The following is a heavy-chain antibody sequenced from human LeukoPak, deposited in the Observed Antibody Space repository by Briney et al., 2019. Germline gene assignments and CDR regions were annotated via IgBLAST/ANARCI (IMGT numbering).Heavy chain of an antibody. CDR1: GYTFTSYY. Sequence: ASVKVSCKASGYTFTSYYMHWVRQAPGQGLEWMGIVNPSGGSTSYAQKFQGRVTMTRDMSTSTDYMELSSLRSEDTAVYYCARAPNGIAVAAEDYWGQGTLVTVSS. V-gene: IGHV1-46*01. J-gene: IGHJ4*02. CDR2: VNPSGGST. D-gene: IGHD6-19*01. CDR3: ARAPNGIAVAAEDY.